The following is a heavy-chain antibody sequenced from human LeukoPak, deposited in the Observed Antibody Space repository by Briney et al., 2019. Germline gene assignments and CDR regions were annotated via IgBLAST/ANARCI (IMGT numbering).Heavy chain of an antibody. D-gene: IGHD3-3*01. CDR3: AKDISGFLEWYIDY. CDR2: ISWNSGSI. J-gene: IGHJ4*02. CDR1: GFTFDDYA. V-gene: IGHV3-9*01. Sequence: GRSLRLSCAASGFTFDDYAMHWVRQAPGKGLEWVSGISWNSGSIGYADSVKGLFTISRDNAKNSLYLQMNSLRAEDTALYYCAKDISGFLEWYIDYWGQGTLVTVSS.